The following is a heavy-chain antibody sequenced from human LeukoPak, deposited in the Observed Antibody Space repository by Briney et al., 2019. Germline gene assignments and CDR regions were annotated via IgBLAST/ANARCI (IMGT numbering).Heavy chain of an antibody. V-gene: IGHV3-9*01. D-gene: IGHD3-9*01. CDR3: AKAARYFDWGGINWFDP. CDR2: ISWNSGSI. CDR1: GFTFDDYA. Sequence: GGSLILSCAASGFTFDDYAMHWVRQAPGKGLEWVSGISWNSGSIGYADSVKGRFTISRDNAKNSLYLQMNSLRAEDTASYYCAKAARYFDWGGINWFDPWGQGTLATVSS. J-gene: IGHJ5*02.